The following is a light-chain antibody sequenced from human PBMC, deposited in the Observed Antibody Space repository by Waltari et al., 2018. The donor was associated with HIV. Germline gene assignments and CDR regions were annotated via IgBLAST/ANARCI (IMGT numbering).Light chain of an antibody. V-gene: IGLV2-14*01. J-gene: IGLJ3*02. Sequence: QSALTQPASVSGSPGQSITISCTGTSSDVGGYNYVSWYQQHTGKAPKLMIYEVSNRPSGVSNRSSCSNSGTPASLTISGRQAEDEADYYCSSYTSSSTLRVFGGGTKLTVL. CDR2: EVS. CDR3: SSYTSSSTLRV. CDR1: SSDVGGYNY.